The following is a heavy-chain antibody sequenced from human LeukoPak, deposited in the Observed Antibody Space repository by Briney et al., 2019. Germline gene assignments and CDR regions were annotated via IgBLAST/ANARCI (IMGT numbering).Heavy chain of an antibody. CDR1: GGSISSYY. CDR3: AREKSSGWYGDAFDI. D-gene: IGHD6-19*01. Sequence: SETLSLTCTVSGGSISSYYWSWIRQPAGKGLEWIGRLYTSGSTNYNPSLKSRVTMSVDTSKNQFSLKLSSVTAADTAVYYCAREKSSGWYGDAFDIWGQGTMVTVSS. V-gene: IGHV4-4*07. CDR2: LYTSGST. J-gene: IGHJ3*02.